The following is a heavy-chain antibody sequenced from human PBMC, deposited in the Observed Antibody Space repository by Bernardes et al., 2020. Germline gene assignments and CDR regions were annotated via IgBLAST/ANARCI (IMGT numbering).Heavy chain of an antibody. CDR3: ARPKYSSSSRHFDY. V-gene: IGHV4-39*01. J-gene: IGHJ4*02. D-gene: IGHD6-6*01. CDR2: IYYSGST. CDR1: GGSISSSSYY. Sequence: SETLSLTCTVSGGSISSSSYYWGWIRQPPGKGLEWIGSIYYSGSTYYNPSLKSRVTISVDTSKNQFSLKLSSVTAADTAVYYCARPKYSSSSRHFDYWGQGTPVTVSS.